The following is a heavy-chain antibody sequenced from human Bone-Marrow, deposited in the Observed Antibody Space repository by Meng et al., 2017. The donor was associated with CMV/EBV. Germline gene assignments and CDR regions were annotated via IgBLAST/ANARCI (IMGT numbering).Heavy chain of an antibody. CDR3: ARDYGPPTVVKYYFDY. D-gene: IGHD4-23*01. V-gene: IGHV3-30*02. CDR1: GFTFSSYG. CDR2: IRYDGSNK. J-gene: IGHJ4*02. Sequence: GGSLRLSCAASGFTFSSYGMHWVRQAPGKGLEWVAFIRYDGSNKYYADSVKGRFTISRDNSKNTLYLQMNSLRAEDTAVYYCARDYGPPTVVKYYFDYWGQGTLVTVSS.